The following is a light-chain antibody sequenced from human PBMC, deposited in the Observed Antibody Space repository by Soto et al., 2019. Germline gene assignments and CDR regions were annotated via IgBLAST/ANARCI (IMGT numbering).Light chain of an antibody. CDR1: SSDVGNYDL. J-gene: IGLJ1*01. V-gene: IGLV2-23*01. CDR3: CSYAGSSTYV. CDR2: EDT. Sequence: QSVLTQPASVSGSPGQSITISCTGTSSDVGNYDLVSWYQQHPGKAPRLMIYEDTKRPSGVTYRFSGSKSGNTASLAISGLQAEDEADYYCCSYAGSSTYVFGTGTKVTV.